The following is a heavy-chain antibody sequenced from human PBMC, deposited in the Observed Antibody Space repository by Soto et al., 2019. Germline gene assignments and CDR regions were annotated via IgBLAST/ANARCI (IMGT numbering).Heavy chain of an antibody. CDR3: ARFPGSNRGYYGSGPYYGMDV. D-gene: IGHD3-10*01. V-gene: IGHV4-34*01. Sequence: PSETLSLTCAVYGGSFSGYYWSWIRQPPGKGLEWIGEINHSGSTNYNPSLKSRVTISVDTSKNQFSLKLSSVTAADTAVYYCARFPGSNRGYYGSGPYYGMDVWGQGTTVTVSS. CDR1: GGSFSGYY. J-gene: IGHJ6*02. CDR2: INHSGST.